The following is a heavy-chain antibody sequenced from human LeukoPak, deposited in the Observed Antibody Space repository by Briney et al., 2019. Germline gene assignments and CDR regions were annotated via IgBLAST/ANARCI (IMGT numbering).Heavy chain of an antibody. CDR3: VRESDVWSGPGIGRPLDV. Sequence: GGSLRLSCAASGFTFSSFRMTWVRQAPGKGLEWVANIRQDGNEKFYVDSVKGRFTISRDNARNSVSLQMDGLRAEDTAVYHCVRESDVWSGPGIGRPLDVWGKGTTVTVSS. D-gene: IGHD3-3*01. J-gene: IGHJ6*04. V-gene: IGHV3-7*01. CDR2: IRQDGNEK. CDR1: GFTFSSFR.